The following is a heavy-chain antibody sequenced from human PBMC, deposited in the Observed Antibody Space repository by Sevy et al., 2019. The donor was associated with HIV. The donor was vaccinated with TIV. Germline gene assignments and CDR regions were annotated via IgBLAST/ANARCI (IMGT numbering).Heavy chain of an antibody. Sequence: SETLSLTCTVSGGSISSYYWSWIRQPPGKGLEWIGYIYYSGSTNYNPSLKSRVTISVDTSKNQFSLKLGSVTAADTAVYYCARGLGPYCSGGSCFFDYWGQGTLVTVSS. V-gene: IGHV4-59*01. CDR1: GGSISSYY. CDR3: ARGLGPYCSGGSCFFDY. D-gene: IGHD2-15*01. CDR2: IYYSGST. J-gene: IGHJ4*02.